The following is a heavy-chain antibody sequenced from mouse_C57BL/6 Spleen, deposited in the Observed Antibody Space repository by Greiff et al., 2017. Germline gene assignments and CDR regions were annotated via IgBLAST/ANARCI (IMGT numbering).Heavy chain of an antibody. Sequence: VQLKQSGPELVKPGASVKIPCKASGYTFTDYNMDWVKQSHGKSLEWLGDINPNNGGTIYNQKFKGKATLTVDKSSSTAYMELRSLTSEDAAVYYCAKGDYYGSSSYWYCDVWGTGTTVTVSS. CDR2: INPNNGGT. J-gene: IGHJ1*03. CDR1: GYTFTDYN. CDR3: AKGDYYGSSSYWYCDV. V-gene: IGHV1-18*01. D-gene: IGHD1-1*01.